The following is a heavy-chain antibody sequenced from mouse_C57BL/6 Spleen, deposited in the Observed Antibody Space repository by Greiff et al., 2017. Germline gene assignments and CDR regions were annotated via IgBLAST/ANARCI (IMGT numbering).Heavy chain of an antibody. CDR1: GFSLTSYA. Sequence: VKLVESGPGLVAPSQSLSITCTVSGFSLTSYAISWVRQPPGKGLEWLGVIWTGGGTNYNSALKSRLSISKDNSKSQVFLKMNSLQTDDTARYYCARAPSYGNYVGYFDYWGQGTTLTVSS. CDR3: ARAPSYGNYVGYFDY. J-gene: IGHJ2*01. V-gene: IGHV2-9-1*01. D-gene: IGHD2-1*01. CDR2: IWTGGGT.